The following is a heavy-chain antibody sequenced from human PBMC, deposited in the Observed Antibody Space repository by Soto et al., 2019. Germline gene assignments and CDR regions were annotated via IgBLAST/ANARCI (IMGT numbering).Heavy chain of an antibody. J-gene: IGHJ4*02. CDR3: ARVLVGATPLNY. V-gene: IGHV1-3*01. CDR2: INAGNGNT. Sequence: QVQLVQSGAEVKKPGASLKVSCKASGYTFTSYAMHWVRQAPGQRLEWMGWINAGNGNTKYSQKFQGRVTITRDTSASTAYMELSSLRSEDTAVYYCARVLVGATPLNYWGQGTLVTVSS. D-gene: IGHD1-26*01. CDR1: GYTFTSYA.